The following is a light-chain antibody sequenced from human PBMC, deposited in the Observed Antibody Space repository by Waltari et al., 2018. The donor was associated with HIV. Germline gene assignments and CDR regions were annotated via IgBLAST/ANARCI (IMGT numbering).Light chain of an antibody. CDR3: QQYYSCCT. Sequence: DLQMTQSPSTLSASVGDRVTITCRASPRVSTRFAWYQQKPGKAPHLLIYKASDLEGGVPSRFSGSGSGTEFTLTISSLQPDDFATYYCQQYYSCCTFGQGTKLEIK. V-gene: IGKV1-5*03. CDR2: KAS. J-gene: IGKJ2*01. CDR1: PRVSTR.